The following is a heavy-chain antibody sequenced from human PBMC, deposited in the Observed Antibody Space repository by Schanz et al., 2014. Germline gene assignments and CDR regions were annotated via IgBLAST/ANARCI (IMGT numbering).Heavy chain of an antibody. CDR1: GFTFSSYA. V-gene: IGHV3-23*01. CDR3: AKQIHYDILTVTRN. D-gene: IGHD3-9*01. J-gene: IGHJ4*02. Sequence: DVQLLDSGGGLVQPGGSLRLSCAASGFTFSSYAMSWVRQAPGKGLEWVSYISGTTTYTNYADSVKGRFTISRDNSRNTLYLQMNSLSADDTAVYYCAKQIHYDILTVTRNWGQGTLVTVSS. CDR2: ISGTTTYT.